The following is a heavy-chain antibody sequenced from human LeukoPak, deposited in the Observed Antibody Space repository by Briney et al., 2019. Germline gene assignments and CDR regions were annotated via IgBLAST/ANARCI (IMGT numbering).Heavy chain of an antibody. CDR1: GGSFSDYY. D-gene: IGHD6-6*01. V-gene: IGHV4-34*01. Sequence: SETLSLTCAVYGGSFSDYYWSWIRQPPGEGLEWIGEINHSGSTNYNPSLKSRVTISVDTSKNQFSLKLSSVTAADTAVYYCAGSIAARLDYWGQGTLVTVSS. J-gene: IGHJ4*02. CDR2: INHSGST. CDR3: AGSIAARLDY.